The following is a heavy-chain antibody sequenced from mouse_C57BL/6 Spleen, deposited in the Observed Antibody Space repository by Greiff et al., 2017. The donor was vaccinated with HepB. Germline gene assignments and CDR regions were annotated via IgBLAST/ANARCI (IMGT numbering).Heavy chain of an antibody. J-gene: IGHJ3*01. V-gene: IGHV1-59*01. D-gene: IGHD4-1*02. CDR1: GYTFTSYW. CDR3: ATTGTFAY. Sequence: QVQLQQPGAELVRPGTSVKLSCKASGYTFTSYWMHWVKQRPGQGLEWIGVIDPSDSYTKYNQKFKGKATLTVETSSSTAYMQLSSLTSEDSAVYYCATTGTFAYWGQGTLVTVSA. CDR2: IDPSDSYT.